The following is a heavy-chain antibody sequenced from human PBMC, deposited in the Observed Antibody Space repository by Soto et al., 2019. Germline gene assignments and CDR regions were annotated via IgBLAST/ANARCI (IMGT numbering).Heavy chain of an antibody. Sequence: QVHLVQSGAELKKPGASVRVSCKASGYSFTRNGISWVRQAPGQGLEWMGWISAKNGDTNYAQKVQGRVSMTTNTSTSTASMELRSMRSDDTAVYYCVRDRDSDTWPSRDVWGQGTTVTVSS. CDR2: ISAKNGDT. V-gene: IGHV1-18*01. J-gene: IGHJ6*02. CDR3: VRDRDSDTWPSRDV. D-gene: IGHD1-26*01. CDR1: GYSFTRNG.